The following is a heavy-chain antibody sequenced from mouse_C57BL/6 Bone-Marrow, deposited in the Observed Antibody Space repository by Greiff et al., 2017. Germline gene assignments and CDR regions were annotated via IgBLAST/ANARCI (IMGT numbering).Heavy chain of an antibody. Sequence: QVQLQQPGAELVKPGASVKLSCKASGYTFTSYWMHWVKQRPGQGLEWIGMIHPNSGSTNYNEKFKSKATLTVDKSSSTAYMQLSSLTSEDSAVYYGARNPYGNYDAMDYWGQGTSVTVSS. CDR1: GYTFTSYW. CDR2: IHPNSGST. D-gene: IGHD2-1*01. J-gene: IGHJ4*01. CDR3: ARNPYGNYDAMDY. V-gene: IGHV1-64*01.